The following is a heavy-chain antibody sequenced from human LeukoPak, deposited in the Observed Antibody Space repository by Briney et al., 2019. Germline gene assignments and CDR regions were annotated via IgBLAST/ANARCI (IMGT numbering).Heavy chain of an antibody. Sequence: PSETLSLTCTVSGGSISSYYWSWIRQPPGKGLEWIGYIYYSGSTNYNPSLKSRVTISVDTSKNQFSLKLSSVTAADTAVYYCARDLVGYGVYVKGKYYYYMDVWGKGTTVTVSS. CDR1: GGSISSYY. J-gene: IGHJ6*03. V-gene: IGHV4-59*01. D-gene: IGHD4-17*01. CDR3: ARDLVGYGVYVKGKYYYYMDV. CDR2: IYYSGST.